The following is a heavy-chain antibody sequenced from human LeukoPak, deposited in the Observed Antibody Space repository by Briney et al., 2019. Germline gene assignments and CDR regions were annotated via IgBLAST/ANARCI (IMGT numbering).Heavy chain of an antibody. CDR2: VYSGDST. Sequence: GGSLRLSCAASGFTPSSNYMSWVRQAPGKGLEWVSVVYSGDSTFYSDSVKGRFTISRDNSKNTLYLKMKNLRAEDTAMYYCARPARSSGWYFDYWGQGTLVTVSS. J-gene: IGHJ4*02. CDR3: ARPARSSGWYFDY. V-gene: IGHV3-66*04. CDR1: GFTPSSNY. D-gene: IGHD6-19*01.